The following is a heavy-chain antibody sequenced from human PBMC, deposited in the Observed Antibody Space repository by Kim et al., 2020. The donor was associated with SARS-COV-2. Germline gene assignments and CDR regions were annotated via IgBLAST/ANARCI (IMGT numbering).Heavy chain of an antibody. CDR1: GYTFTSYG. D-gene: IGHD2-15*01. Sequence: ASVKVSCKASGYTFTSYGISWVRQAPGQGLEWMGWISAYNGNTNYAQKLQGRVTMTTDTSTSTAYMELRSLRSDDTAVYYCARVGYCSGGSCYSESYYYYGMDVWGQGTTVTVSS. J-gene: IGHJ6*02. CDR2: ISAYNGNT. CDR3: ARVGYCSGGSCYSESYYYYGMDV. V-gene: IGHV1-18*01.